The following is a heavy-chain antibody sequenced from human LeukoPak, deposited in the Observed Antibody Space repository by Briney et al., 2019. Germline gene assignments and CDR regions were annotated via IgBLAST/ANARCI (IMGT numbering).Heavy chain of an antibody. CDR3: ARVRALYYYDSSGYLDY. CDR1: GYTFTSYG. V-gene: IGHV1-18*01. Sequence: GASVKVSCKASGYTFTSYGISWVRQAPGQGLEWMGWISAYNGNTNYAQKLQGRVTMTTDTSTSTAYMELRSLRSDDTAMYYCARVRALYYYDSSGYLDYWGQGTLVTVSS. D-gene: IGHD3-22*01. J-gene: IGHJ4*02. CDR2: ISAYNGNT.